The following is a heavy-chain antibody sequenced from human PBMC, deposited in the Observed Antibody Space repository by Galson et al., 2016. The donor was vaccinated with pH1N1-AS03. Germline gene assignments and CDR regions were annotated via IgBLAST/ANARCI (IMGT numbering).Heavy chain of an antibody. D-gene: IGHD3-10*02. Sequence: SLRLSCAASGFTFSDYDMSWIRQAPGKGLEWVSSISSSSSPIYYADSVKGRFPTSRDNAKNSVYLQMNSLRAEDTAVYYCARVSGGSRLLIFDFWGQGTLVTVSS. CDR2: ISSSSSPI. V-gene: IGHV3-11*04. CDR1: GFTFSDYD. CDR3: ARVSGGSRLLIFDF. J-gene: IGHJ4*02.